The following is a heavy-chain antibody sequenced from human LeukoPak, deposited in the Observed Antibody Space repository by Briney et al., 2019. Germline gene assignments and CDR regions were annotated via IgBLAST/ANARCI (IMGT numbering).Heavy chain of an antibody. CDR2: ISYNGRQK. V-gene: IGHV3-30*03. CDR3: ARDFSGRYSFDY. J-gene: IGHJ4*02. CDR1: GFTLRKCG. Sequence: GRSLRLSCTASGFTLRKCGMHWVRQAPGKGLEWVAHISYNGRQKYYADSVKGRFTISRDDSKNTLYLQMNSLVPEDTAVYYCARDFSGRYSFDYWGQGTLVTVSS. D-gene: IGHD5-18*01.